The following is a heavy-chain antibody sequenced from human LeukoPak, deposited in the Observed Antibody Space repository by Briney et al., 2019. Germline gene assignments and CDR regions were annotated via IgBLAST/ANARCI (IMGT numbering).Heavy chain of an antibody. V-gene: IGHV3-21*01. CDR3: ARERLGDYGDNGGFDY. J-gene: IGHJ4*02. Sequence: GGSLRLSCAASRFTFSSYSMNWVRQAPGKGLEWVSSISSSSSYIYYADSVKGRFTISRDNAKNSLYLQMNSLRAEDTAVYYCARERLGDYGDNGGFDYWGQGTLVTVSS. CDR2: ISSSSSYI. CDR1: RFTFSSYS. D-gene: IGHD4-17*01.